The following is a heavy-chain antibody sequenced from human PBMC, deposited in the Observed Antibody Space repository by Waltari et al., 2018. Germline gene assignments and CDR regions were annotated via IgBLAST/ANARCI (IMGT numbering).Heavy chain of an antibody. J-gene: IGHJ4*02. V-gene: IGHV3-74*01. CDR3: AREDNWNDDGVDY. CDR2: INSDGSST. Sequence: EVQLVESGGGLVQPGGSLRLSCAASGFTFSSYWMHWVRQAPGKGLGWVSRINSDGSSTSYADSVKGRFTISRDNAKNTLYLQMNRLRAEDTAVYYCAREDNWNDDGVDYWGQGTLVTVSS. D-gene: IGHD1-1*01. CDR1: GFTFSSYW.